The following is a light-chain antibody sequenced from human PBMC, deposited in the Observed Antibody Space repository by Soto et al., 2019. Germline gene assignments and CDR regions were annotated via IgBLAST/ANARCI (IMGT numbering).Light chain of an antibody. CDR2: GAS. V-gene: IGKV3-15*01. CDR3: QQYNNWPLT. J-gene: IGKJ4*01. Sequence: EKLMSQSPATLSVSPGERATLSCRASQSVSSNLAWYQQKPGQAPRLLIYGASTRATGGPARFSGSGSGTEFTLTISSLQSEDFAVYYCQQYNNWPLTFGGGTKVEIK. CDR1: QSVSSN.